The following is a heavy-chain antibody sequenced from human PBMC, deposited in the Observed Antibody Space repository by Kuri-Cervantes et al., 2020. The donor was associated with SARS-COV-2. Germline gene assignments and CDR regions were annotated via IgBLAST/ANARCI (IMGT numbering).Heavy chain of an antibody. J-gene: IGHJ4*02. D-gene: IGHD2-2*01. CDR1: GFSFSTNA. CDR3: AKDSIVVVVPAAKDY. CDR2: ISGSGGST. V-gene: IGHV3-23*01. Sequence: GGSLRLSCAASGFSFSTNAMSWVRQAPGKGLEWVSAISGSGGSTYYADSVKGRFTISRDNSKNTLYLQMNSLRAEDTAVYYCAKDSIVVVVPAAKDYWGQGTLDTVSS.